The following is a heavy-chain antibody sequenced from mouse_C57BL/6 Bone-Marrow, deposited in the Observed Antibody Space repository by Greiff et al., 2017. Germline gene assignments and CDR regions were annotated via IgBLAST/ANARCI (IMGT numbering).Heavy chain of an antibody. V-gene: IGHV1-76*01. D-gene: IGHD2-5*01. CDR3: ARRRLSDSNYVDYAMDY. CDR2: IYPGSGNT. J-gene: IGHJ4*01. Sequence: VQLQQSGAELVRPGASVKLSCKASGYTFTDYYINWVKQRPGQGLEWIARIYPGSGNTYYNEKFKGKATLTAEKSSSTAYMQLSSLTSEDSAVYFCARRRLSDSNYVDYAMDYWGQGTSVTVSS. CDR1: GYTFTDYY.